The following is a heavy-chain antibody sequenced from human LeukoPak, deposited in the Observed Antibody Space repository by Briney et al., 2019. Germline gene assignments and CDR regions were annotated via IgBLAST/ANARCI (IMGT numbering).Heavy chain of an antibody. J-gene: IGHJ6*03. CDR3: AKGSKAVLFTSDHYMDV. CDR1: GFTFSSYD. Sequence: GGSLRLSCAAAGFTFSSYDIDWVRQAQGKGLEWVAFIRYVGSNKYYADSVRGRFTISRDNSKNTLYLQMNSLRAEDTAVYFCAKGSKAVLFTSDHYMDVWGKGTTVTISS. D-gene: IGHD6-19*01. CDR2: IRYVGSNK. V-gene: IGHV3-30*02.